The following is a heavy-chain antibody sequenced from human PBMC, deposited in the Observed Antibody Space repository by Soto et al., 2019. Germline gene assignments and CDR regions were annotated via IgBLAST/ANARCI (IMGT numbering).Heavy chain of an antibody. J-gene: IGHJ6*02. CDR1: GGSISSSSYY. CDR3: ASPFTVTTPYYYYGMDV. D-gene: IGHD4-4*01. V-gene: IGHV4-39*01. CDR2: IYYSGST. Sequence: QLHLQESGPGLVKPSETLSLTCTVSGGSISSSSYYWGWIRHPPGKGLEWIGSIYYSGSTYYNPYLKSRVTISVETSKNQFSLKMSSVTAADTAVYYCASPFTVTTPYYYYGMDVWGQGTTVTVSS.